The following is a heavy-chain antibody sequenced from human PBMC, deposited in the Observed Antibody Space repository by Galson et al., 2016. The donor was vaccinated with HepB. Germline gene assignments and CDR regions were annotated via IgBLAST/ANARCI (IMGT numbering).Heavy chain of an antibody. V-gene: IGHV3-15*01. Sequence: SLRLSCAASGFTFSNAWMSWVRQAPGKGLEWVGRIKSKTDGGTTDYAAPVKGRFTISRDDSKNTLYLQMNSLKTEDTAVYYCTTWGWDFYCSSTSCSLRWFDPWGQGTLVTVSS. D-gene: IGHD2-2*01. CDR2: IKSKTDGGTT. J-gene: IGHJ5*02. CDR3: TTWGWDFYCSSTSCSLRWFDP. CDR1: GFTFSNAW.